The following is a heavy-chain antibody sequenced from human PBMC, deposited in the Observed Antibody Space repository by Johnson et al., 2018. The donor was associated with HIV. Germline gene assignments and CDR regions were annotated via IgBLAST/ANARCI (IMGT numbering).Heavy chain of an antibody. CDR3: ARGVDGAFDI. J-gene: IGHJ3*02. Sequence: QEQLVESGGGVVQPGRSLRLSCAASGFTFSHYAMHWVRQAPGKGLEWVAAISYDGSNKYYADSVKGRFTISRDNSKNTLYLQMNSLRAEDTAVYYCARGVDGAFDIWGQGTMVTVSS. CDR1: GFTFSHYA. CDR2: ISYDGSNK. V-gene: IGHV3-30*04. D-gene: IGHD3-10*01.